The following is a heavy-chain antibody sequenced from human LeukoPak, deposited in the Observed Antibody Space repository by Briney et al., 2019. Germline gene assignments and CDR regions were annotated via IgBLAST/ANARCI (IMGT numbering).Heavy chain of an antibody. D-gene: IGHD2-21*02. CDR2: IYYSGST. CDR1: GDSVSSGGYY. Sequence: SETLSLTCTVSGDSVSSGGYYWSWIRQPPGKGLEWIGYIYYSGSTDYNPSLKSRVTISVDTSKNQFSLKLNSVTAADTAVYYCARARRDEYYFDYWGQGTLVTVSS. CDR3: ARARRDEYYFDY. V-gene: IGHV4-61*08. J-gene: IGHJ4*02.